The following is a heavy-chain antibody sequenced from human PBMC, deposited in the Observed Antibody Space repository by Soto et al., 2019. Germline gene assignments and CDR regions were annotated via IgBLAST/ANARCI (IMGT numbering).Heavy chain of an antibody. CDR2: IYPGDSDT. D-gene: IGHD3-22*01. CDR3: ARLDYDSQPRRYFDY. J-gene: IGHJ4*02. CDR1: GYSFTSYW. V-gene: IGHV5-51*01. Sequence: GESLKISCKGSGYSFTSYWIGWVRQMPGKGLEWMGIIYPGDSDTRYSPSFQGQVTISADKSISTAYLQWSSLKASDTAMYYCARLDYDSQPRRYFDYWGQGTLVTVSS.